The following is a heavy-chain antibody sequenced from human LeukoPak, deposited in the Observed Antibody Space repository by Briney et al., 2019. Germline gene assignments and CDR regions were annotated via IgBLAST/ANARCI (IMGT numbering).Heavy chain of an antibody. CDR1: GFTFSDYY. J-gene: IGHJ6*02. D-gene: IGHD3-3*01. CDR2: ISSSSSYT. V-gene: IGHV3-11*06. Sequence: PGGSLRLSCAASGFTFSDYYMSWIRQAPGKGLEWVSYISSSSSYTNYADSVKGRFTISRDNAKNSLYLQMNSLRAEDTAVYYCARDGVHVLRFLEWNYYYYGMDVWGQGTTVTVSS. CDR3: ARDGVHVLRFLEWNYYYYGMDV.